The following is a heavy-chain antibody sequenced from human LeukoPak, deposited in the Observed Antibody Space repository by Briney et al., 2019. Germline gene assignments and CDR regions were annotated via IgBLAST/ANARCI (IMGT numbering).Heavy chain of an antibody. J-gene: IGHJ3*02. Sequence: SETLSLTCTVSGGSISSYYWSWIRQPPGKGLEWIGYIYTSGSTNYNPSLKSRVTISVDTSKNQFSLKLSSVTAADTAVYYCARQSGYSSSWSPLYAFDIWGQGTMVTVSS. V-gene: IGHV4-4*09. CDR1: GGSISSYY. CDR3: ARQSGYSSSWSPLYAFDI. CDR2: IYTSGST. D-gene: IGHD6-13*01.